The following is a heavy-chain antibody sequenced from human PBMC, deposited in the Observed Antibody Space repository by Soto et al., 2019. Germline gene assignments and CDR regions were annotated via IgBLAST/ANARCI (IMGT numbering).Heavy chain of an antibody. Sequence: SETLSLTCTVSGGSTSSYYWSWIRQPPGKGLEWIGYIYYSGSTNYNPSLKSRVTISVDTSKNQFSLKLSSVTAADTAVYYCARSTYYYGSGSHFDPWGQGTLVTVSS. CDR2: IYYSGST. CDR1: GGSTSSYY. V-gene: IGHV4-59*08. CDR3: ARSTYYYGSGSHFDP. J-gene: IGHJ5*02. D-gene: IGHD3-10*01.